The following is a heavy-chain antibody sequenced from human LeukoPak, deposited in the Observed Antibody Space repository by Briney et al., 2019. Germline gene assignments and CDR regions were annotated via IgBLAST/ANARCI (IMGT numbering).Heavy chain of an antibody. J-gene: IGHJ6*03. D-gene: IGHD6-25*01. CDR3: ARGPPVAAYYYYYYMDV. CDR2: VSGYNGNT. Sequence: ASVKVSCKASGYTFSSYGITWVRQAPGQGLEWMGWVSGYNGNTNYAQKLQGRVTMATDTSTSTAYMELSSLRSEDTAVYYCARGPPVAAYYYYYYMDVWGKGTTVTISS. CDR1: GYTFSSYG. V-gene: IGHV1-18*01.